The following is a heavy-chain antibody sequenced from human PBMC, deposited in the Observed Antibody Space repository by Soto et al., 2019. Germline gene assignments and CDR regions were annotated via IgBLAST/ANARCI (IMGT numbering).Heavy chain of an antibody. D-gene: IGHD3-22*01. Sequence: GSLRLSCAASGFTFSSYAMSWVRQAPGKGLEWVSAISAGAVATNYADSVKGRFTISRDNSKNTLYLQMNSLRVEDTAVYYCAKGRESSGSYRPFDYWGQGTLVTVSS. CDR2: ISAGAVAT. V-gene: IGHV3-23*01. CDR3: AKGRESSGSYRPFDY. J-gene: IGHJ4*02. CDR1: GFTFSSYA.